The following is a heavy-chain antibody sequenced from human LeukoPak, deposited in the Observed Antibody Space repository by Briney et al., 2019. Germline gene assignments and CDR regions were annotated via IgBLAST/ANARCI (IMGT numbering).Heavy chain of an antibody. CDR1: GFTFSTYA. D-gene: IGHD2-2*01. Sequence: GGSLRLSCAASGFTFSTYAMSWVRQAPGKGLEWISAICGSDGSRYYADSVKGLFTISRDNSKNTLYQQMNSLRGEDTAVYYCAKGGSPSCYSSSGYWGQGTLVTVSS. CDR2: ICGSDGSR. J-gene: IGHJ4*02. V-gene: IGHV3-23*01. CDR3: AKGGSPSCYSSSGY.